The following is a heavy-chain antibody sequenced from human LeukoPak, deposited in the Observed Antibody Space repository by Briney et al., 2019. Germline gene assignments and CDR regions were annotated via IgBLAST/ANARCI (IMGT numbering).Heavy chain of an antibody. CDR1: GYTFTDYH. D-gene: IGHD1-1*01. V-gene: IGHV1-2*02. CDR2: INPYSGVT. CDR3: ARGPTTGFDY. Sequence: AASVKVSCKASGYTFTDYHMHWVRQAPGQGLEWMGWINPYSGVTESAQRFQGRVTMTRDTSISTAFMELNSLLSDDTAMYFCARGPTTGFDYWGQGTLVTVSS. J-gene: IGHJ4*02.